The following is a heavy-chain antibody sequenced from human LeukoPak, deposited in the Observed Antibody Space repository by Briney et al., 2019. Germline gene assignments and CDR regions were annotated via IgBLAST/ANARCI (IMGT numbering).Heavy chain of an antibody. CDR2: IRYDGSNK. V-gene: IGHV3-30*02. Sequence: GGSLRLSCAASGFTFSSYGMHWVRQAPGKGLEWVAFIRYDGSNKYYADSVKGRFTISRDNSKNTLYLQMNSLRAEDTAVYYCAKEEVVVVPAAMIVYYYYVDVWGKGTTVTVSS. D-gene: IGHD2-2*01. CDR3: AKEEVVVVPAAMIVYYYYVDV. CDR1: GFTFSSYG. J-gene: IGHJ6*03.